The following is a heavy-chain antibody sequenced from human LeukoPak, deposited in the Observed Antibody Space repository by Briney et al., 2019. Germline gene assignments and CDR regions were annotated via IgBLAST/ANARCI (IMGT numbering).Heavy chain of an antibody. CDR3: ARGPWEYYYYYYYMDV. V-gene: IGHV4-34*01. Sequence: SETLSLTCAVYGGSFSGYYWSWIRQPPGKGLEWIGEINHSGSTNYNPSLKSRVTISVDTSKNQFSLKMSSVTAADTAVYYCARGPWEYYYYYYYMDVWGKGTTVTVSS. CDR1: GGSFSGYY. D-gene: IGHD1-26*01. CDR2: INHSGST. J-gene: IGHJ6*03.